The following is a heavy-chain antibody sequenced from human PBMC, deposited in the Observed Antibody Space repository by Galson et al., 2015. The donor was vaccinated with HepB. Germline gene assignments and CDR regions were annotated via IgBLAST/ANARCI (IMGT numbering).Heavy chain of an antibody. CDR3: ARGGDYGDYVLAY. D-gene: IGHD4-17*01. CDR2: IIPIIGRS. Sequence: SVKVSCKASGGTISSYGISWVRQAPGQGLEWMGRIIPIIGRSDYAQKFQGRVTITADRYTTIAYMELSSLRSEDTAVYYCARGGDYGDYVLAYWGQGTLVTVSS. V-gene: IGHV1-69*04. CDR1: GGTISSYG. J-gene: IGHJ4*02.